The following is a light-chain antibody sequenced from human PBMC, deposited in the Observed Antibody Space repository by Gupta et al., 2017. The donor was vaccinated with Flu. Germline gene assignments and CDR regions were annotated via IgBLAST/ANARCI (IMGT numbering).Light chain of an antibody. CDR3: SSYTGTNTVYV. CDR2: DVN. V-gene: IGLV2-14*01. Sequence: QSALTQPASVSGSPAQSITISCAGTSSYLGRSNSVSWFQQHPGEAPKLIIYDVNNRPSGGSSRFSGSKSGNTASLTISGLEAEDESDYFCSSYTGTNTVYVFGTGTKVTVL. J-gene: IGLJ1*01. CDR1: SSYLGRSNS.